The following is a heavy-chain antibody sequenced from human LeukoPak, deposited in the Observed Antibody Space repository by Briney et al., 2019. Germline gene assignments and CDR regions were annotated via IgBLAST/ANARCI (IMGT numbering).Heavy chain of an antibody. Sequence: SVKVSCKASGGTFSSYAISWVRQAPGQGLEWTGGIIPIFGTANYAQKFQGRVTITTDESTSTAYMELSSLRSEDTAVYYCAREDYYCSGGSCYLSALYYYMDVWGKGTTVTVSS. CDR2: IIPIFGTA. V-gene: IGHV1-69*05. CDR1: GGTFSSYA. J-gene: IGHJ6*03. CDR3: AREDYYCSGGSCYLSALYYYMDV. D-gene: IGHD2-15*01.